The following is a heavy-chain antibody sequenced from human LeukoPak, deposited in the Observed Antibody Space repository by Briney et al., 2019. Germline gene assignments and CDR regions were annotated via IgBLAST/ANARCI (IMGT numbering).Heavy chain of an antibody. D-gene: IGHD3-3*01. CDR1: GYTFTSYG. V-gene: IGHV1-18*01. J-gene: IGHJ5*02. CDR2: ISAYNGNT. CDR3: ATLQDPFFWSGYSSFRYWFDP. Sequence: ASVKVSCKASGYTFTSYGISWVRQAPGQGLEGMGWISAYNGNTNYAQKLQGRVTMTTDTSTSTAYMELRSLRSDDTAVYYCATLQDPFFWSGYSSFRYWFDPWGQGTLVTVSS.